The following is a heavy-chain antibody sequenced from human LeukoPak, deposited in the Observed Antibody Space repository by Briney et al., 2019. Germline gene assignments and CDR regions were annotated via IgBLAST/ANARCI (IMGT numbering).Heavy chain of an antibody. V-gene: IGHV3-23*01. J-gene: IGHJ4*02. CDR3: AKGSGSSAYSPTDY. CDR2: ISGSGGST. D-gene: IGHD3-22*01. CDR1: GFTFSSYA. Sequence: GGSLRLSCAASGFTFSSYAMSWVRQAPGKGLEWVSAISGSGGSTYYADSVKGRFTISRDNSENTLYLQMNSLRAEDTAIYYCAKGSGSSAYSPTDYWGQGTLVTVSS.